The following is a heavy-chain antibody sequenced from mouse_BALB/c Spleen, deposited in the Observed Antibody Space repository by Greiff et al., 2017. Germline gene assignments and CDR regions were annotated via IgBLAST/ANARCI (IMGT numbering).Heavy chain of an antibody. J-gene: IGHJ3*01. CDR2: ISYSGST. Sequence: VQLKESGPSLVKPSQTLSLTCSVTGDSITSCYWNWIRKFPGNKLEYMGYISYSGSTYYNPSLKSRISITRDTSKNQYYLQLNSVTTEDTATYYCARWGYDGFPWFAYWGQGTLVTVSA. CDR3: ARWGYDGFPWFAY. D-gene: IGHD2-3*01. V-gene: IGHV3-8*02. CDR1: GDSITSCY.